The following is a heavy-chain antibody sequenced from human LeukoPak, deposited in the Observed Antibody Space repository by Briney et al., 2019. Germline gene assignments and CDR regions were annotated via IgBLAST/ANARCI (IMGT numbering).Heavy chain of an antibody. CDR1: GFIFSSYS. D-gene: IGHD6-13*01. V-gene: IGHV3-21*01. CDR3: ARDFLAAGDY. Sequence: SGGSLRLSCEAPGFIFSSYSINWVRQAPGKRLEWVSSISSGGTKIYYADSVKGRFTISRDDVKKSVYLQMNSLRVEDTAVYYCARDFLAAGDYWGQGTQVTVSS. J-gene: IGHJ4*02. CDR2: ISSGGTKI.